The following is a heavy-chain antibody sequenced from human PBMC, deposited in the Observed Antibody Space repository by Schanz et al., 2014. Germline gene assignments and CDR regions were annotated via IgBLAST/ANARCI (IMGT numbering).Heavy chain of an antibody. D-gene: IGHD4-4*01. Sequence: VQLVESGGGLVQPGGSLRLSCAASGFTFSDNFMSWIRQAPGKGLEWISYITTSTSYTNYAASVEGRFTISRDVAKNTLYLQMFSLRAEDMGVYYCAGGKTTGLAYWGQGTQVAVSS. CDR1: GFTFSDNF. CDR2: ITTSTSYT. J-gene: IGHJ4*02. V-gene: IGHV3-11*06. CDR3: AGGKTTGLAY.